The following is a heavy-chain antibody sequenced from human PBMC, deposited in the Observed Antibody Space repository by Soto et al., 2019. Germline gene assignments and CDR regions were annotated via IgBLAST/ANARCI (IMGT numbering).Heavy chain of an antibody. D-gene: IGHD2-15*01. Sequence: GGSMRLSCAASGLTFSSYAMSWVRQAPGKGLEWVSAISGSGGSTYYADSVKGRFTISRDNSKNTLYLQMNSLRAEDTAVYYCARDGDCSGGSCYYYYYGMDVWGQGTTVTVSS. CDR3: ARDGDCSGGSCYYYYYGMDV. V-gene: IGHV3-23*01. J-gene: IGHJ6*02. CDR2: ISGSGGST. CDR1: GLTFSSYA.